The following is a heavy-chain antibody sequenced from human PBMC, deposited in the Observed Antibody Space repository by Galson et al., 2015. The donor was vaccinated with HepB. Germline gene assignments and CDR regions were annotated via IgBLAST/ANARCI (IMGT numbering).Heavy chain of an antibody. CDR1: GYTFTGYA. CDR3: ARHPGTTVVTPGVDY. J-gene: IGHJ4*02. D-gene: IGHD4-23*01. V-gene: IGHV1-3*01. Sequence: SVKVSCKASGYTFTGYAMHWVRQAPGQRLEWMGWINAGNGNTKYSQKFQGRVTITRDTSASTAYMELSSLRSEDTAVYYCARHPGTTVVTPGVDYWGQGTLVTVSS. CDR2: INAGNGNT.